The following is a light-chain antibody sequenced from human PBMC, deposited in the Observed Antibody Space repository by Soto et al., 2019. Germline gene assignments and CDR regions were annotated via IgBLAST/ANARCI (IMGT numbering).Light chain of an antibody. CDR3: QQRSNWPF. Sequence: EIELTQSPSTLSSSPGERATISCRASQSISSYLAWYQQKPGKAPKLLIYDASSRESGIPARFSGSGSGTDFTLTISSLQPEDFAVYCCQQRSNWPFFGQGTRLEIK. CDR2: DAS. CDR1: QSISSY. J-gene: IGKJ5*01. V-gene: IGKV3-11*01.